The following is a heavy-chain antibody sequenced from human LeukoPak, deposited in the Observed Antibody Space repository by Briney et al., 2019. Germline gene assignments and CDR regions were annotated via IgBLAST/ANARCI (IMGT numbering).Heavy chain of an antibody. CDR1: GFVFSSYG. J-gene: IGHJ4*02. Sequence: HAGGSLRLSCAASGFVFSSYGMSWVRQAPGKGLEWVSAISGSGSGGSTYYADSVKGRFTISRDNSENTLYLQMNSLRAEDTAVYYCAKYSHDSSGSYDYWGQGTLVTVSS. CDR3: AKYSHDSSGSYDY. V-gene: IGHV3-23*01. CDR2: ISGSGSGGST. D-gene: IGHD3-22*01.